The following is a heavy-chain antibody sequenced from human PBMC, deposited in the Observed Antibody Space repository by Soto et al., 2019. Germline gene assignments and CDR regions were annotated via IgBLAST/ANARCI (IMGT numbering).Heavy chain of an antibody. V-gene: IGHV3-48*03. D-gene: IGHD1-26*01. CDR1: GFTFSSYE. CDR3: ARDRVSGSYSASDY. CDR2: ISSSGSTI. Sequence: EVQLVESGGGLVQPGGSLRLSCAASGFTFSSYEMNWVRQAPGKGLEWVSYISSSGSTIYYADSVKGRFTISGDNAKNSLYLQMNSLRAEDTAVYYCARDRVSGSYSASDYWGQGTLVTVSS. J-gene: IGHJ4*02.